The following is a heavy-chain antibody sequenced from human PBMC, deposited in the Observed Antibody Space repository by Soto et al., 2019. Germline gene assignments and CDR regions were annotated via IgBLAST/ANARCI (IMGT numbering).Heavy chain of an antibody. CDR1: GGSVSSGSYY. V-gene: IGHV4-61*01. D-gene: IGHD3-22*01. CDR2: IYYSGST. CDR3: ARVERGRYYDSSGYPNWFDP. Sequence: QVQLQESGPGLVKPSETLSLTCTVSGGSVSSGSYYWSWIRQPPGKGLEWIGYIYYSGSTNYNPSLKSRVTISVDTSKNQFSLKLSSVTAADTAVYYCARVERGRYYDSSGYPNWFDPWGQGTLVTVSS. J-gene: IGHJ5*02.